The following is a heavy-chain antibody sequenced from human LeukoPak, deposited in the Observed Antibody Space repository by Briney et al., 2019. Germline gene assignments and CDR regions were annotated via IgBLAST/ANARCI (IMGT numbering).Heavy chain of an antibody. V-gene: IGHV3-48*03. J-gene: IGHJ4*02. D-gene: IGHD2-8*01. CDR3: TRDLNGDEDFDY. CDR2: IGSNGDDK. Sequence: GGSLRLSCAVSGCTFSNYAINWVRQAPGKGLEWLSYIGSNGDDKLYADSVKGRFTISRDDAKNSVYLQMNNLRDEDTALYFCTRDLNGDEDFDYWGQGTLVTVSS. CDR1: GCTFSNYA.